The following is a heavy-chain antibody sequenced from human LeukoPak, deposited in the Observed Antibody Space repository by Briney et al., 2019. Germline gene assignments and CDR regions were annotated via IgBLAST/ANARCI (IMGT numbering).Heavy chain of an antibody. CDR2: IRYDGSNK. Sequence: GGSLRLSCAASGFTFSSYGMHWVRQAPGKGLEWVAFIRYDGSNKYYADSVKGRFTISRDNSKNTLYLQMNSLRAEDTAVYYCAKDFGNYDFWSGYSIYWGQGTLVTVSS. V-gene: IGHV3-30*02. CDR1: GFTFSSYG. J-gene: IGHJ4*02. CDR3: AKDFGNYDFWSGYSIY. D-gene: IGHD3-3*01.